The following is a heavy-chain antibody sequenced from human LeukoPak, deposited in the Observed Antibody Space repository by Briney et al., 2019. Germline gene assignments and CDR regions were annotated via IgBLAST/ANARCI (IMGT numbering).Heavy chain of an antibody. D-gene: IGHD3-22*01. CDR1: GFTFSSYG. J-gene: IGHJ3*02. CDR3: AKDLVGWGYDSSGYFTPGAFDI. V-gene: IGHV3-30*18. CDR2: ISYDGSNK. Sequence: PGGSLRLSCAASGFTFSSYGMHWVRQAPGKGLEWVAVISYDGSNKYYADSVKGRFTISRDNSKNTLYLQMNSLRAEDTAVYYCAKDLVGWGYDSSGYFTPGAFDIWGQGTMVTVSS.